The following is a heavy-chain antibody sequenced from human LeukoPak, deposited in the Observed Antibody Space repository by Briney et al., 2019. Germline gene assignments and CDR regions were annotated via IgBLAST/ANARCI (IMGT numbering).Heavy chain of an antibody. V-gene: IGHV3-33*01. CDR1: GFTFSSYG. CDR2: IWYDGSNK. Sequence: GGSLRLSCAASGFTFSSYGMHWVRQAPGKGLEWVAVIWYDGSNKYYADSVKGRFTISRDNSKNTLYLQMNSLRAEDTAVYYCARDIYYSGMDVWGQGTTVTVSS. CDR3: ARDIYYSGMDV. J-gene: IGHJ6*02.